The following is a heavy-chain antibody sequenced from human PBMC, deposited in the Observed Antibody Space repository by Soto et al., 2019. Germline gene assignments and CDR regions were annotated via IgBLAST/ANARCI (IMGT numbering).Heavy chain of an antibody. CDR2: INPNSGGT. V-gene: IGHV1-2*02. CDR1: GYTFTGYY. CDR3: ARESGIAAHIDY. Sequence: QVQLVQSGAEVKKPGASVKVSCKASGYTFTGYYMHWVRQAPGQGLEWMGWINPNSGGTNYAQKLQGRVTMTRDTSISTAYMELSRLRSDDTAVYYCARESGIAAHIDYWGQGTLVTVSS. J-gene: IGHJ4*02. D-gene: IGHD6-13*01.